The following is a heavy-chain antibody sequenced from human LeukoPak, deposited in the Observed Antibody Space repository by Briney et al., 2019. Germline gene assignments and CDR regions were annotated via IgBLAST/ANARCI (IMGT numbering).Heavy chain of an antibody. D-gene: IGHD4-17*01. Sequence: GGSLRLSCAASGFTFSNAWMSWVRQAPGKGLEWVGRIRSKANSYATAYAASVKGRFTISRDDSKNTAYLQMNSLKTEDTAVYYCTTHGSDYGVYPYYYMDVWGKGTTVTVSS. CDR1: GFTFSNAW. CDR3: TTHGSDYGVYPYYYMDV. V-gene: IGHV3-73*01. CDR2: IRSKANSYAT. J-gene: IGHJ6*03.